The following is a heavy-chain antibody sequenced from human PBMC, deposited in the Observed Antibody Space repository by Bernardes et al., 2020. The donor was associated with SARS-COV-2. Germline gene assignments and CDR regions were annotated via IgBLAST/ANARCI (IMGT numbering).Heavy chain of an antibody. CDR3: TRVPPYSNSWWDAFDI. V-gene: IGHV3-73*01. CDR1: GFTFSGYA. Sequence: GGSLRLSCAASGFTFSGYAMYWVRQASGKGLEWVGRIRSKANSYATAYAASVKGRFTISRDDSKNTAYLQMNSLKTEDTALYYCTRVPPYSNSWWDAFDIWDPGTMVTVSS. D-gene: IGHD6-13*01. CDR2: IRSKANSYAT. J-gene: IGHJ3*02.